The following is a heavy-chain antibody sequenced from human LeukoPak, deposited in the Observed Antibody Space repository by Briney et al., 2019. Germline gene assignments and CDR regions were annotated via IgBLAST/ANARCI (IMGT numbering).Heavy chain of an antibody. J-gene: IGHJ3*02. V-gene: IGHV1-46*01. CDR2: INPSGGST. D-gene: IGHD3-22*01. CDR1: GYTFTGYY. Sequence: ASVKVSCKASGYTFTGYYMHWVRQAPGQGLEWMGIINPSGGSTSYAQKFQGRVTMTRDMSTSTVYMELSSLRSEDTAVYYCARGPYYYDSSGYYYSDAFDIWGQGTMVTVSS. CDR3: ARGPYYYDSSGYYYSDAFDI.